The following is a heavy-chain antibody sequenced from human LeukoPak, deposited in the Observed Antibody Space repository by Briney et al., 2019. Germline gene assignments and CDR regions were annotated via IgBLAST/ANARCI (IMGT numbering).Heavy chain of an antibody. J-gene: IGHJ5*02. CDR1: GYTFTDYA. D-gene: IGHD4-17*01. Sequence: GASVTVSCKSSGYTFTDYAILWVRRAPGQGLEWIGWINPNTGDTNYAQKFQDRVTLTRDTSISTAYMELSNLGSDDTAVYYCARPNGDYYNWFDHWGQGTLVTVSS. CDR3: ARPNGDYYNWFDH. CDR2: INPNTGDT. V-gene: IGHV1-2*02.